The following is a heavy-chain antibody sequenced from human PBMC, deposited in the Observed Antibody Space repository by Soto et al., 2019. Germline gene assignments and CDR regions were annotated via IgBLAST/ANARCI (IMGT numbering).Heavy chain of an antibody. CDR3: ARRLQWQLRPLDS. V-gene: IGHV3-11*01. Sequence: GGSLRLSCAGSGFTFSDYYMTWIRQAPGKGLEWVSYINTLSGAIYYADSVKGRFTISRDNAKNSLYLQMNSLRAEDTAVYYCARRLQWQLRPLDSWGRGTLVTVSS. CDR2: INTLSGAI. D-gene: IGHD6-19*01. J-gene: IGHJ4*02. CDR1: GFTFSDYY.